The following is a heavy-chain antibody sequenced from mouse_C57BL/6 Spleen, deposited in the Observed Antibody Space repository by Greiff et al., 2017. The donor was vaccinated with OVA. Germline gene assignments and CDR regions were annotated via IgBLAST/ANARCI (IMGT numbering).Heavy chain of an antibody. CDR1: GYSITSGYY. Sequence: EVKLQESGPGLVKPSQSLSLTCSVTGYSITSGYYWNWIRQFPGNKLEWMGYISYDGSNNYNPSLKNRISITRDTSKNQFFLKLNSVTTEDTATYYCASIYYGNYVGYWGQGTTLTVSS. CDR2: ISYDGSN. V-gene: IGHV3-6*01. D-gene: IGHD2-1*01. J-gene: IGHJ2*01. CDR3: ASIYYGNYVGY.